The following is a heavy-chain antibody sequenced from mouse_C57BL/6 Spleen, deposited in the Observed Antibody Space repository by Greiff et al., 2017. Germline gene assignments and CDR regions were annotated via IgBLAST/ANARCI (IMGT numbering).Heavy chain of an antibody. CDR2: IYPGDGDT. Sequence: QVQLQQSGPELVKPGASVKISCKASGYAFSSSWMNWVKQRPGKGLEWIGRIYPGDGDTNYNGKFKGKATLTADKSSSTAYMQLSSLTSEDSAVYFCARSNYGSSYAWFAYWGQGTLVTASA. J-gene: IGHJ3*01. V-gene: IGHV1-82*01. D-gene: IGHD1-1*01. CDR1: GYAFSSSW. CDR3: ARSNYGSSYAWFAY.